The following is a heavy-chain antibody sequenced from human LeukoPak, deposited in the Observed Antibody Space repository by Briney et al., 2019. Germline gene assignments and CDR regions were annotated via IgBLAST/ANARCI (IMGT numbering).Heavy chain of an antibody. CDR2: TYSGGST. J-gene: IGHJ3*02. V-gene: IGHV3-66*01. D-gene: IGHD6-13*01. CDR1: GFTVSTNY. Sequence: PGGSLRLSCAASGFTVSTNYMSWVRQAPGKGLEWVSVTYSGGSTYYADSVKGRFTISRDNSKNTLYLQMNSLRAEDTAVYYCASIPGIAAAGMEDAFDIWGQGTMVTVSS. CDR3: ASIPGIAAAGMEDAFDI.